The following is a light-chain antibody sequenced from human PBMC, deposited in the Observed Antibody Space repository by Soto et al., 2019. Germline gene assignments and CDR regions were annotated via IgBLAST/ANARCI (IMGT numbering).Light chain of an antibody. CDR1: QTLSSTY. Sequence: EIVLTQSPGTLSLSPGERATLSCRAIQTLSSTYLAWYQQKPGQAPRLLIYGTSTRATGIPDRFSGSGSGTDFTLTISRLEPEDFAVYYCQQYDTSPVTFGPGTRVEVE. CDR2: GTS. CDR3: QQYDTSPVT. V-gene: IGKV3-20*01. J-gene: IGKJ1*01.